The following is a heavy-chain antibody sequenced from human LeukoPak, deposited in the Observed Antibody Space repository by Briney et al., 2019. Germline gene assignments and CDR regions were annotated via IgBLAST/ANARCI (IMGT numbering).Heavy chain of an antibody. J-gene: IGHJ4*02. CDR3: ATHYYDSSGYFSPDC. CDR1: GLTFTNHG. CDR2: ISYDGSNK. V-gene: IGHV3-30*19. Sequence: GTSLRLSCVTSGLTFTNHGFHWLRQAPGKGLEWVAIISYDGSNKYYADSVKGRFSISKDNSKNTLYLQMNSLGAEDTAVYYCATHYYDSSGYFSPDCWGQGTLVTVSS. D-gene: IGHD3-22*01.